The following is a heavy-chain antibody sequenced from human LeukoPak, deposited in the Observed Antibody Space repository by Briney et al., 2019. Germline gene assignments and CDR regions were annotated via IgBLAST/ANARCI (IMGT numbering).Heavy chain of an antibody. CDR1: GFTFSSYG. J-gene: IGHJ4*02. CDR2: IWYDGSNK. V-gene: IGHV3-33*01. Sequence: PGRSLRLSCAASGFTFSSYGMHWVRQAPGKGLEWVAVIWYDGSNKYYADSVKGRFTISRDNSKNTLYLQMNSLRAEDTAVYYCARDKNYGVGYFDYWGQGTLVTVSS. CDR3: ARDKNYGVGYFDY. D-gene: IGHD3-10*01.